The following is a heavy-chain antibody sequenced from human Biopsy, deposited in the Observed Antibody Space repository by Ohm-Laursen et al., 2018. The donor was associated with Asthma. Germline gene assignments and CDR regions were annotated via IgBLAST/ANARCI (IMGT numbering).Heavy chain of an antibody. Sequence: SLRLSCAASRFTYEMHWVRQAPGKGLEWVAVISYDGSSIYYADSVKGRFPISRDNSKNTLSLQMNSLTAEDTAVYYCAREDVAGTHIEDWGQETLVTVSS. D-gene: IGHD6-19*01. CDR1: RFTYE. V-gene: IGHV3-30-3*01. J-gene: IGHJ4*02. CDR2: ISYDGSSI. CDR3: AREDVAGTHIED.